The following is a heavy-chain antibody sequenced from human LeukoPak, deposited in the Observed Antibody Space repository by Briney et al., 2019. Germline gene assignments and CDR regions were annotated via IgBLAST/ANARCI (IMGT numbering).Heavy chain of an antibody. Sequence: ASVKVSCKASGYTFTGYYMHWVRQAPEQGLEGLGWINPNSGGTNYAQKFQGRVTMTTDTSTSTAYMELRSLRSDDTAVYYCARGPLGYYYYYMDVWGKGTTVTVSS. J-gene: IGHJ6*03. CDR2: INPNSGGT. D-gene: IGHD7-27*01. CDR1: GYTFTGYY. CDR3: ARGPLGYYYYYMDV. V-gene: IGHV1-2*02.